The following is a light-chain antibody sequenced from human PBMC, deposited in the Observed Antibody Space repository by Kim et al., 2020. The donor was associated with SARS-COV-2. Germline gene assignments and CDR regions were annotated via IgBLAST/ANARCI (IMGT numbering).Light chain of an antibody. CDR1: SGYSNYK. J-gene: IGLJ3*02. V-gene: IGLV9-49*01. CDR2: VGTGGSVG. Sequence: ELTQPPSASASLGASVTLTCTLSSGYSNYKVDWYQQRPGKGPRFVMRVGTGGSVGSKGDGIPDRFSVLGSGLNRYLTIKNIQEEDESDYHCGADHGSGSHFVGVFGGGTKLTVL. CDR3: GADHGSGSHFVGV.